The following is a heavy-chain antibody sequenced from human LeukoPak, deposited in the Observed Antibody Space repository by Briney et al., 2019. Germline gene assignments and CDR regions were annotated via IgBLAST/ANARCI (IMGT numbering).Heavy chain of an antibody. V-gene: IGHV3-9*01. CDR3: AKDKAGGIGELYYYYGMDV. CDR1: GFTFDDYA. CDR2: ISWNSGSI. D-gene: IGHD3-10*01. J-gene: IGHJ6*02. Sequence: GGSLRLSCAASGFTFDDYAMHWVRQAPGKGLEWVSGISWNSGSIGYADSVKGRFTISRDNAKNSLYLQMNSLRAEDTALYYCAKDKAGGIGELYYYYGMDVWGQGTTVTVSS.